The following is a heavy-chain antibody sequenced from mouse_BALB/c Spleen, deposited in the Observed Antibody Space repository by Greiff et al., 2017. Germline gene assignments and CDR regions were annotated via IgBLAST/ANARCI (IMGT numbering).Heavy chain of an antibody. V-gene: IGHV2-9*02. D-gene: IGHD1-2*01. CDR2: IWAGGST. CDR1: GFSLTSYG. J-gene: IGHJ4*01. CDR3: ARDRGYGNYYAMDY. Sequence: VKLMESGPGLVAPSQSLSITCTVSGFSLTSYGVHWVRQPPGKGLEWLGVIWAGGSTNYNSALMSRLSISKDNSKSQVFLKMNSLQTDDTAMYYCARDRGYGNYYAMDYWGQGTSVTVSS.